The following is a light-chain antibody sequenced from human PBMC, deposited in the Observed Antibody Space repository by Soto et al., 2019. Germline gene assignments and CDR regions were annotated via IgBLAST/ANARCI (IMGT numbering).Light chain of an antibody. V-gene: IGKV3-20*01. CDR3: QQYSDLHQT. Sequence: EIVLTQSPGTLSLSPGERATLSCRASQSVRSNYLAWYQQKPGQAPRLLIYNSSTRATGIPDRFSGSGSGTDFTLTIRRLETEDFALYYCQQYSDLHQTFGQGTQVEIK. J-gene: IGKJ1*01. CDR2: NSS. CDR1: QSVRSNY.